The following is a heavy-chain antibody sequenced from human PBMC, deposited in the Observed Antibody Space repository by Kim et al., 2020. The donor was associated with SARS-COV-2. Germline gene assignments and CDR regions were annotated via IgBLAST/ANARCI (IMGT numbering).Heavy chain of an antibody. D-gene: IGHD2-15*01. CDR1: GFTFRNYA. CDR3: ARRAGSGQNYFDY. CDR2: VSMTGDST. V-gene: IGHV3-23*01. Sequence: GGSLRLSCAASGFTFRNYAMNWVRQAPGKGLECVSIVSMTGDSTYYADSVKGRFTISRDNSKNTLYLQMNSLRAEDTAVYYCARRAGSGQNYFDYWGQGTLVTVSS. J-gene: IGHJ4*02.